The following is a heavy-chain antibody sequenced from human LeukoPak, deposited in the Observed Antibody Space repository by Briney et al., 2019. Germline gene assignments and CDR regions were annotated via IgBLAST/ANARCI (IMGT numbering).Heavy chain of an antibody. CDR1: GFTFRDYT. V-gene: IGHV3-21*01. Sequence: GGSRRLSCAASGFTFRDYTMNWVRQAPGKGLEWVSAISKSGTYIKYADSVKGRFTVSRDNAKNSLFLQMNSLRVEDTAVYYCAGSLGPLTEYWGQGTLVTVSS. D-gene: IGHD7-27*01. CDR2: ISKSGTYI. CDR3: AGSLGPLTEY. J-gene: IGHJ4*02.